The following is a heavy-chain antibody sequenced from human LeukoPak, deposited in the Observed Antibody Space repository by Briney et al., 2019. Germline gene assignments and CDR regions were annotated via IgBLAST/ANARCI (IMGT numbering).Heavy chain of an antibody. CDR2: IWYDGSNK. CDR1: GFTFSSYG. V-gene: IGHV3-33*06. J-gene: IGHJ3*02. CDR3: AKDLDDPDAFDI. Sequence: GGSLRLSCAASGFTFSSYGMHWVRQAPGKGLEWVAVIWYDGSNKYYADSVKGRFTISRDNSKNTLYLQMNSLRAEDTAVYYRAKDLDDPDAFDIWGQGTMVTVSS. D-gene: IGHD5-24*01.